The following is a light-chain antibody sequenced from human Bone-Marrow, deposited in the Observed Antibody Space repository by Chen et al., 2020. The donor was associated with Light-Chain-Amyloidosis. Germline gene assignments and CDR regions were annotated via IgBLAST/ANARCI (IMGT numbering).Light chain of an antibody. J-gene: IGKJ4*01. V-gene: IGKV3-15*01. CDR2: DAS. Sequence: EIVMTQSPATLSLSPGERATLSCGASQGLNNKLAWYQQKPGQAPRLLIYDASTRATDIPSRFRGSGSGTEFPLTITSLTSEDFALYYCQQYNDWPLTFGGGTKVE. CDR1: QGLNNK. CDR3: QQYNDWPLT.